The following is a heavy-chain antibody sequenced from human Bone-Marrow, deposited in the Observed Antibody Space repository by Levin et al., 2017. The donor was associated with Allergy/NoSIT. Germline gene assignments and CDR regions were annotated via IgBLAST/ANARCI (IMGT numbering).Heavy chain of an antibody. D-gene: IGHD3-3*02. V-gene: IGHV3-30*18. CDR1: GITIRSYG. Sequence: GESLKISCAASGITIRSYGMHWVRQAPGKGLEWVAVTSYDGGNKYYADSVKGRFTISRDNSKNTLYLQMNSLRAEDTAVYYCAKDGHFGRQNYFYNMDVWGQGTTVTVSS. CDR3: AKDGHFGRQNYFYNMDV. CDR2: TSYDGGNK. J-gene: IGHJ6*02.